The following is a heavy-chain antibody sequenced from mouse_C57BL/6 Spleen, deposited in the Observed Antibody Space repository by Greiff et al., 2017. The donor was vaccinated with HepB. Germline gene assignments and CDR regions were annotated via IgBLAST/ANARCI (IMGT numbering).Heavy chain of an antibody. CDR2: IYPSDSET. V-gene: IGHV1-61*01. CDR3: ARGTTVVAGGFDY. CDR1: GYTFTSYW. Sequence: QVQLQQPGAELVRPGSSVKLSCKASGYTFTSYWMDWVKQRPGQGLEWIGNIYPSDSETHYNQKFKDKATLTVDKSSSTAYMQLSSLTSEDSAVYYCARGTTVVAGGFDYWGQGTTLTVSS. D-gene: IGHD1-1*01. J-gene: IGHJ2*01.